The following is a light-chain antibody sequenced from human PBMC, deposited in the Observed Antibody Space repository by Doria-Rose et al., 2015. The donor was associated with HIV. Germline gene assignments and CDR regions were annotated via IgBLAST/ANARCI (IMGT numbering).Light chain of an antibody. V-gene: IGKV1-39*01. Sequence: ASIGDRVTITCRTSQTVSTYLNWFQQEPGKAPKLLIYAASRLQSGVPSRFSGSGSGTDFTLTISGLQPGDFATYYCQQTYSSPPWTFGQGTKVEMK. CDR2: AAS. CDR3: QQTYSSPPWT. CDR1: QTVSTY. J-gene: IGKJ1*01.